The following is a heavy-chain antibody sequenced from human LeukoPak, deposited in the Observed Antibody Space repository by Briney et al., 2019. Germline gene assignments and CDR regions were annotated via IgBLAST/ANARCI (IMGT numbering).Heavy chain of an antibody. D-gene: IGHD3-9*01. CDR3: ARDVYDILTGYYPFDY. J-gene: IGHJ4*02. Sequence: GGSLRLSCAASGFTFSSYWMHWVRQAPGKGLVWVSRINSDGSSTSYADSVKGRFTISRDNAKNTLYLQMNSLRAEDTAVYYCARDVYDILTGYYPFDYWGQGTLVTVSS. V-gene: IGHV3-74*01. CDR1: GFTFSSYW. CDR2: INSDGSST.